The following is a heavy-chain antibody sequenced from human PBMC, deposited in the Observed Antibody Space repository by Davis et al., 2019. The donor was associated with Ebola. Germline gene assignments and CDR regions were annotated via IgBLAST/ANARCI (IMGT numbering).Heavy chain of an antibody. J-gene: IGHJ4*02. Sequence: PGGSLRLSCAASGFTFSSYSMNWVRQAPGKGLEWVSYISSSSSTIYYADSVKGRFTISRDNAKNSLYLQVNSLRDEDTAVYYCARGWDSSGWQHWGQGTLVTVSS. CDR2: ISSSSSTI. D-gene: IGHD6-19*01. CDR3: ARGWDSSGWQH. V-gene: IGHV3-48*02. CDR1: GFTFSSYS.